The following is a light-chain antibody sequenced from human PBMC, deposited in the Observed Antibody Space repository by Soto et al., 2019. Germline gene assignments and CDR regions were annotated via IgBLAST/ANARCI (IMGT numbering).Light chain of an antibody. CDR2: EVS. CDR1: STDFVSYNR. CDR3: SLYTSENTYV. J-gene: IGLJ1*01. V-gene: IGLV2-18*01. Sequence: QPALTQPPSVSGSPGQSVTISCTGTSTDFVSYNRVSWYQQPPGTAPKLMIYEVSKRPSGVPDRFSGSKSGNTASLTISGLPAADEADYYCSLYTSENTYVFGTGTKVT.